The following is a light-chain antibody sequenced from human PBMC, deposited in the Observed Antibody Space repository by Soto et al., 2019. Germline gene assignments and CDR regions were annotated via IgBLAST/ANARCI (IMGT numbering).Light chain of an antibody. Sequence: PVLTQPASVSGSPGQSITISCTGTSSDIGSYNLVSWYQQHPGNAPKFMIYEVSKRPSGVSNRFSGSKSGNTASLTISGLQAEDEADYYFCSSAGMRILVVGGGTKVTVL. V-gene: IGLV2-23*02. CDR3: CSSAGMRILV. CDR2: EVS. CDR1: SSDIGSYNL. J-gene: IGLJ2*01.